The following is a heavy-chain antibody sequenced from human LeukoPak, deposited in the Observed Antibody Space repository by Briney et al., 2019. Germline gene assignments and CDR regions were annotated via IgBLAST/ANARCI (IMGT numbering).Heavy chain of an antibody. D-gene: IGHD5-18*01. Sequence: SETLSLTCTVSGGSISSGSYYWSWIRQPAGKGLEWIGRIYTSGSTNYNPSLKSRVTISVDTSKNQFSLKLSSVTAADTAVYYCARGGQPWPTLYYYYGMDVWGQGTTVTVSS. CDR1: GGSISSGSYY. CDR3: ARGGQPWPTLYYYYGMDV. CDR2: IYTSGST. J-gene: IGHJ6*02. V-gene: IGHV4-61*02.